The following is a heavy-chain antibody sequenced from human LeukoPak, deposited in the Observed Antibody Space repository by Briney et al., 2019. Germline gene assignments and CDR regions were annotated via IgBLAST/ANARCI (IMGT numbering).Heavy chain of an antibody. D-gene: IGHD2-2*01. V-gene: IGHV1-18*01. CDR2: INTYNGAT. CDR3: ARDLGYCSTTSCLRNWFDP. Sequence: ASVKVSCKPSGYSFTNYGIGWVRQAPGRGLEWMGWINTYNGATNYAQKFQGRVTMTTDTSTSTAYMELRSLRSDDTAMYYCARDLGYCSTTSCLRNWFDPWGQGTHVTVSS. J-gene: IGHJ5*02. CDR1: GYSFTNYG.